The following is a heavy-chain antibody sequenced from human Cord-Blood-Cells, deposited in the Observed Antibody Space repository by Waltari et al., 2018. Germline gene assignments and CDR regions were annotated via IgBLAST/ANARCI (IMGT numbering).Heavy chain of an antibody. J-gene: IGHJ4*02. CDR1: GFTFSSYW. D-gene: IGHD6-13*01. V-gene: IGHV3-7*01. Sequence: EVQLVESGGGLVQPGGSLRLSCAASGFTFSSYWMSWVRQAPGKGLEWVANIKQDGSEKYYVDSVKGRFTISGDNAKNSLYLQMNSLRAEDTAVYYCARDPNLPGYSSSFDYWGQGTLVTVSS. CDR2: IKQDGSEK. CDR3: ARDPNLPGYSSSFDY.